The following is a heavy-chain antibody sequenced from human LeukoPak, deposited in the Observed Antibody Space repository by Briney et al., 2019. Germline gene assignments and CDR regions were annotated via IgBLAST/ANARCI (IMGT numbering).Heavy chain of an antibody. Sequence: SETLSLTCTVSGGFISSYYWSWLRQPAGKGLEWIGRIYTSGGTNYSPSLKGRVTISVDTSKTQFSLKLSSVTAADTAVYYCARDPFGLWFGELYDAFDIWGQGTMVTVSS. V-gene: IGHV4-4*07. CDR1: GGFISSYY. CDR3: ARDPFGLWFGELYDAFDI. J-gene: IGHJ3*02. CDR2: IYTSGGT. D-gene: IGHD3-10*01.